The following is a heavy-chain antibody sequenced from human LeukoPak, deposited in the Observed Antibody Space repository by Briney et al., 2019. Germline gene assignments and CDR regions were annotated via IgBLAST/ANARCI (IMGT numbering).Heavy chain of an antibody. CDR2: IYYSGTT. CDR1: GGSISSTGYF. CDR3: ARGIRYFDF. D-gene: IGHD3-9*01. J-gene: IGHJ4*02. V-gene: IGHV4-39*01. Sequence: SETLSLTCTVSGGSISSTGYFGGWIRQPPGKGLEWIGSIYYSGTTFYNPSLKSRVTISVDMSKNQFSLNLNSVTAADTAVYFCARGIRYFDFWGQGALVTVSS.